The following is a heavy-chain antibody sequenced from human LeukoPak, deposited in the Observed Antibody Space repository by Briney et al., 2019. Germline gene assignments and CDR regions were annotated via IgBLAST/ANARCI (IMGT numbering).Heavy chain of an antibody. J-gene: IGHJ5*02. V-gene: IGHV1-69*01. CDR1: GGTFSSYA. Sequence: SVKVSCKASGGTFSSYAISWVGQAPGQGLEWIGGIIPIFGTANYAQKFQGRGTISADESTSTAYLELSSLRSEDTVVYYCAREGTAGTYLNWFDPWGQGTLVTVSS. CDR3: AREGTAGTYLNWFDP. CDR2: IIPIFGTA. D-gene: IGHD1-1*01.